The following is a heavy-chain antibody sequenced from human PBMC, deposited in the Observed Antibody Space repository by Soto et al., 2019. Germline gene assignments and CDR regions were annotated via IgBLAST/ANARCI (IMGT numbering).Heavy chain of an antibody. CDR2: IYYSGST. V-gene: IGHV4-31*03. CDR3: ARVDSSSSLDY. CDR1: GGSISSGGYY. Sequence: PSETLSLTCTVSGGSISSGGYYWSWIRQHPGKGLEWIGYIYYSGSTYYNPSLKSRVTISVDTSKNQFSLKLSSVTAADTAVYYCARVDSSSSLDYWGQGTLVTVSS. J-gene: IGHJ4*02. D-gene: IGHD6-6*01.